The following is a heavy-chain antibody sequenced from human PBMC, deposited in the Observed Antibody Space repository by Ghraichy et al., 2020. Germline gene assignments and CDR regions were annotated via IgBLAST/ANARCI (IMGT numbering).Heavy chain of an antibody. V-gene: IGHV4-59*01. CDR3: ARGSGSYGADWAFDI. D-gene: IGHD1-26*01. CDR2: IYYSGST. J-gene: IGHJ3*02. CDR1: GGSISSYY. Sequence: SETLSLTCTVSGGSISSYYWSWIRQPPGKGLEWIGYIYYSGSTNYNPSLKSRVTISVDTSKNQFSLKLSSVTAADTAVYYCARGSGSYGADWAFDIWGQGTMVTVSS.